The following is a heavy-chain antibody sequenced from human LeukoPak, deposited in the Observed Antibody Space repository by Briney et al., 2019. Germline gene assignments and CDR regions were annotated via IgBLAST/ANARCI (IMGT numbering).Heavy chain of an antibody. Sequence: EASVKVPCKASGYTFTSYAMHWVRQAPGQRLEWMGWISPNSGGTNYAQKFQGRVTMTRDTSISTAYMELSRLRSDDTAVYYCARDADILTGYASFDYWGQGTLVTVSS. J-gene: IGHJ4*02. CDR3: ARDADILTGYASFDY. CDR1: GYTFTSYA. CDR2: ISPNSGGT. V-gene: IGHV1-2*02. D-gene: IGHD3-9*01.